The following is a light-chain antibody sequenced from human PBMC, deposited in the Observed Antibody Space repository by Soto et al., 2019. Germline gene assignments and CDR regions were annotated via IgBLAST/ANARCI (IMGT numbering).Light chain of an antibody. Sequence: QSALTQPASVSGSPGQSITISCTGTSSDVGGYHSVSWYQQHPGIAPKLMIYEVSNRPSGVSNRFSGSKSGNTASLTISELQAEDEADYYCSSYTTSSTRVFGGGTKVTVL. V-gene: IGLV2-14*01. CDR1: SSDVGGYHS. CDR3: SSYTTSSTRV. J-gene: IGLJ2*01. CDR2: EVS.